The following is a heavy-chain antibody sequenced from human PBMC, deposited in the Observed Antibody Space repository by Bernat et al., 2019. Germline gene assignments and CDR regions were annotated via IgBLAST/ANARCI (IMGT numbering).Heavy chain of an antibody. V-gene: IGHV3-30-3*01. CDR2: ISYDGSNK. J-gene: IGHJ6*02. CDR3: ASASYSSGWYREDYYYGMDV. Sequence: QVQLVESGGGVVQPGRSLRLSCAASGFTFSSYAMHWVRQAPGKGLEWVAVISYDGSNKYYADSVKGRFTISRDNSKNTLYLQMNSLRAEDTAVYYCASASYSSGWYREDYYYGMDVWGQGTTVTVSS. CDR1: GFTFSSYA. D-gene: IGHD6-19*01.